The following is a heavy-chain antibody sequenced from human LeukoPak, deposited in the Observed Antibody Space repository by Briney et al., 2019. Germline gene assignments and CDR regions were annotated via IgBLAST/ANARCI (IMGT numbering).Heavy chain of an antibody. D-gene: IGHD2-15*01. CDR3: ARSVEGYCRGGSCYSYSYYMDV. J-gene: IGHJ6*03. CDR1: GYTFTSYY. V-gene: IGHV1-46*01. Sequence: GASVKVSCKASGYTFTSYYMHWVRQAPGQGLEWMGIINPSGGSTSYAQKFQGRVTISVDTSKNQFSLKLSSVTAADTAVYYCARSVEGYCRGGSCYSYSYYMDVWGKGTTVTVSS. CDR2: INPSGGST.